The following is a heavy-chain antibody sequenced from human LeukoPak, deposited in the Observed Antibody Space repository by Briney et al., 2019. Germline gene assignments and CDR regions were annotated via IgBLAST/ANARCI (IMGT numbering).Heavy chain of an antibody. CDR3: ASSYYGSGSYPN. J-gene: IGHJ4*02. Sequence: SETLSLTCAVYGGSFCGYYWSWIRQPPGKGLEWIGEINHSGSTNYNPSLKSRVTISVDTSKNQFSLRLSSVTAADTAVYYCASSYYGSGSYPNWGQGTLVTVSS. CDR1: GGSFCGYY. CDR2: INHSGST. V-gene: IGHV4-34*01. D-gene: IGHD3-10*01.